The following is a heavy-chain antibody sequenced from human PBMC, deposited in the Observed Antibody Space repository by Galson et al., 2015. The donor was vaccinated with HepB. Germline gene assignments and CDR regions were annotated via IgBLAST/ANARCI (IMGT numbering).Heavy chain of an antibody. CDR3: ATTAGPFDY. CDR2: ISSSSSYT. CDR1: GFTFSSYA. Sequence: SLRLSCAASGFTFSSYAMSWVRQAPGKGLEWVSSISSSSSYTNYADSVKGRFTISRDNAKNSLYLQMNSLRAEDTAVYYCATTAGPFDYWGQGTLVTVSS. V-gene: IGHV3-21*01. D-gene: IGHD6-19*01. J-gene: IGHJ4*02.